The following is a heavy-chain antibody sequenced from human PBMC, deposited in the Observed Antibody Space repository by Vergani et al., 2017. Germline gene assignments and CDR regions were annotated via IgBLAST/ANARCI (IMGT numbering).Heavy chain of an antibody. V-gene: IGHV3-9*01. CDR3: TRGNSSVGVANQLYNWFDP. CDR1: GFTFDDYA. CDR2: ISWNSGSI. Sequence: EVQLVESGGGLVQPGRSLRLSCAASGFTFDDYAMHWVRQAPGKGLEWVSGISWNSGSIGYADSVKGRFTISRDNAKNSLYLQMNSLRAEDTALYYCTRGNSSVGVANQLYNWFDPWGQGTLVTVSS. D-gene: IGHD1-26*01. J-gene: IGHJ5*02.